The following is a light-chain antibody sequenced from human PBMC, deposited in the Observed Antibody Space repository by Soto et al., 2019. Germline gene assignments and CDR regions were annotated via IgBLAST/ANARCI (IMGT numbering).Light chain of an antibody. CDR1: SSDVGGYNY. Sequence: QSALTQPASVSGSPGQSITISCTGTSSDVGGYNYVSWYQQHPGKAPKLMIYDVSSRPPGISNRFSGSKSGNTASLTISGLQAEDEADYYCSSYTASSTVVFGGGTKVIVL. CDR2: DVS. J-gene: IGLJ3*02. CDR3: SSYTASSTVV. V-gene: IGLV2-14*01.